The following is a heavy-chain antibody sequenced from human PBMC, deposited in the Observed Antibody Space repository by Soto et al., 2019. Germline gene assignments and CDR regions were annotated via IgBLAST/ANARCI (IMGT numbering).Heavy chain of an antibody. CDR1: AYRFTSYW. CDR2: IYPGDSDT. J-gene: IGHJ3*02. Sequence: GESLKLSSNGSAYRFTSYWIGWVRQMPRKGLEWLGIIYPGDSDTRYSPSFQGQVTISADKSISTAYLQWSSLKASDTAMYYCASTSIAAASLYAFDIWGKGTTVTV. D-gene: IGHD6-13*01. CDR3: ASTSIAAASLYAFDI. V-gene: IGHV5-51*01.